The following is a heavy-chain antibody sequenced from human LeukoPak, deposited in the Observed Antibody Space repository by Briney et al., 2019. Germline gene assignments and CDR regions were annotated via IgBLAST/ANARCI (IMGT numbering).Heavy chain of an antibody. CDR3: SSPMTMVRGANDY. V-gene: IGHV3-23*01. J-gene: IGHJ4*02. CDR1: GFTFSSYA. D-gene: IGHD3-10*01. CDR2: ISGSGDST. Sequence: PGGSLRLSCAASGFTFSSYAMSWVRQAPGKGLEWVSSISGSGDSTYYADSVKGRFTISRDNSVNTLYLQMNSLRAEDTAVYSKSSPMTMVRGANDYWGQGTLVTVSS.